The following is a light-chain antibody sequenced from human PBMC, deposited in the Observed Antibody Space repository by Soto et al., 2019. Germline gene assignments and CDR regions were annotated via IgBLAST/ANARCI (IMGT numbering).Light chain of an antibody. CDR1: QSVSSN. Sequence: EIVMTQSPATLSVSPGERATLSCRASQSVSSNLAWYQQKPGQAPRLLIYGASTRATGIPARFSGSGSGTEFTLTISSLQSEDFEVYYCQQYNNWPWYTFGQGTKLEIK. V-gene: IGKV3-15*01. CDR2: GAS. J-gene: IGKJ2*01. CDR3: QQYNNWPWYT.